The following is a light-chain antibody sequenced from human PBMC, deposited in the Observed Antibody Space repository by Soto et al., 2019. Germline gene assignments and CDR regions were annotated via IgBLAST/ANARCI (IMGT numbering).Light chain of an antibody. CDR2: DVS. Sequence: DIHLTQSPSTLSASVGDGVTITCRASQNISTSLAWYQHRPGKAPKLLIFDVSNVESGVPSRFSGSGSGTEFTLTISRLHSDDFATYYCQEYDYSRSFGQGTKV. CDR3: QEYDYSRS. V-gene: IGKV1-5*01. CDR1: QNISTS. J-gene: IGKJ1*01.